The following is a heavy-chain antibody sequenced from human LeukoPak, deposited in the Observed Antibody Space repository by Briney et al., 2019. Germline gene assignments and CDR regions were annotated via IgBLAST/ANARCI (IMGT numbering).Heavy chain of an antibody. D-gene: IGHD3-22*01. V-gene: IGHV1-2*02. CDR1: GYTFTGYY. CDR3: ATIYYDSSDETPGGFDY. CDR2: INPKSGGT. J-gene: IGHJ4*02. Sequence: ASVKVSCKASGYTFTGYYIHWVRQAPGQGLEWMGWINPKSGGTNCTQKFQGRVIMTRDTSISTAYMELSRLRSDDTAMYYCATIYYDSSDETPGGFDYWGQGTLVTVSS.